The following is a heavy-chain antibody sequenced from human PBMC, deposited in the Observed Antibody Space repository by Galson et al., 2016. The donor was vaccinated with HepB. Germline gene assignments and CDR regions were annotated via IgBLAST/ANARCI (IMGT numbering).Heavy chain of an antibody. V-gene: IGHV3-23*01. D-gene: IGHD5-18*01. CDR2: ISGSGSST. CDR3: AKDGTRGYNYGYYYYGMDV. Sequence: SLRLSCAASGFSFNSYAMKYAMSWVRQAPGKGLEWVSVISGSGSSTYYADSVKGRFTISRDDSKNTLYLQMDSLRAEDTGIYYCAKDGTRGYNYGYYYYGMDVWGQGTTVTVAS. J-gene: IGHJ6*02. CDR1: GFSFNSYA.